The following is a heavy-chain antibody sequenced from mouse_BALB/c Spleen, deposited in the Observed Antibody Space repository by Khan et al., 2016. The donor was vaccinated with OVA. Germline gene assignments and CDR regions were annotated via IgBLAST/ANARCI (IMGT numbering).Heavy chain of an antibody. V-gene: IGHV3-2*02. CDR2: ISYSGGT. CDR3: ARGNYYGYYFDD. Sequence: EVQLQESGPGLVKPSQSLSLTCTVTGYSITSGYAWNWIRQFPGNKLEWMGYISYSGGTSYTPSLNSRISITRDTSKNQFFLQLNSVTTKDTATYYCARGNYYGYYFDDWGQGTTLTVSS. D-gene: IGHD1-1*01. J-gene: IGHJ2*01. CDR1: GYSITSGYA.